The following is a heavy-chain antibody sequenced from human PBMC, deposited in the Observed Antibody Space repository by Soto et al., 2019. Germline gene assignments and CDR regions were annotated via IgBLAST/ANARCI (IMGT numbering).Heavy chain of an antibody. Sequence: ASVKVSCKASGYTFTSYDINWVRQATGQGLEWMGWMNPNSGNTGYAQKFQGRVTVTRNTSISTAYMELSSLRSEDTAVYYFAIECYGDYGDAFAIRRRRTMVTGSS. D-gene: IGHD4-17*01. CDR3: AIECYGDYGDAFAI. J-gene: IGHJ3*02. CDR1: GYTFTSYD. CDR2: MNPNSGNT. V-gene: IGHV1-8*01.